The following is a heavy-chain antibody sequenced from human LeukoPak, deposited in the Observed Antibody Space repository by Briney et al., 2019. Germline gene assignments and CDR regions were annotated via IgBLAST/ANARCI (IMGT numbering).Heavy chain of an antibody. CDR1: GVSISGSY. CDR2: MYNSGST. V-gene: IGHV4-59*01. D-gene: IGHD4-17*01. J-gene: IGHJ4*02. CDR3: ARGIESYGDYGY. Sequence: SETLSLTCTVSGVSISGSYWSWIRQPPGKGREWIAYMYNSGSTNYNPSLKSRVTISIDTSKNQFSLKLSSLTAADTAIYYCARGIESYGDYGYWGQGILVTVSS.